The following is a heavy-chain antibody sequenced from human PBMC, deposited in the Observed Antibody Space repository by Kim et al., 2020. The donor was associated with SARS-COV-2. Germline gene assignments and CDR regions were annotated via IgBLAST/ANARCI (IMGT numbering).Heavy chain of an antibody. J-gene: IGHJ3*02. D-gene: IGHD3-3*01. V-gene: IGHV3-11*06. CDR3: ARGGNDFWSGYSNDAFDI. Sequence: KGRFTISRDNAKNSLYLQMNSLRAEDTAVYYCARGGNDFWSGYSNDAFDIWGQGTMVTVSS.